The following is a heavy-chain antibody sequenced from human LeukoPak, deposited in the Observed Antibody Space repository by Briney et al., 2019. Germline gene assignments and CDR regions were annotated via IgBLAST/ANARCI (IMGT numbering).Heavy chain of an antibody. J-gene: IGHJ4*02. CDR2: ISSSSSTI. CDR3: ARGLTGPQTYYFDY. Sequence: GGSLRLSCAASGFTFSSYSMNWVRQAPGKGLEWVSYISSSSSTIYYADSVKGRFTISRDNSKNTLYLQMNSLRAEDTAVYYCARGLTGPQTYYFDYWGQGTLVTVSS. D-gene: IGHD1-20*01. V-gene: IGHV3-48*01. CDR1: GFTFSSYS.